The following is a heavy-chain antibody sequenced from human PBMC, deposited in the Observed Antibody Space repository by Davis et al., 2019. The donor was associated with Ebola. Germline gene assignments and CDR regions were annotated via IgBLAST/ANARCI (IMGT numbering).Heavy chain of an antibody. D-gene: IGHD2-2*01. Sequence: PGGSLRLSCAASGFTFSDYYMSWVRQAPGKGLEWVSVIYSGGSTYYADSVKGRFTISRDNSKNTLYLQMNSLRAEDTAVYYCAREGAGYCSSTSCQNYGMDVWGQGTTVTVSS. CDR2: IYSGGST. V-gene: IGHV3-66*01. J-gene: IGHJ6*02. CDR3: AREGAGYCSSTSCQNYGMDV. CDR1: GFTFSDYY.